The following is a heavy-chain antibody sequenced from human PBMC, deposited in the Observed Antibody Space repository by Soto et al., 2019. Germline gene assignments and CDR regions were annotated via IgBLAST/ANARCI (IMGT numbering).Heavy chain of an antibody. Sequence: ASVKVSCKASGYTFTSYAMHWVRQAPGQRLEWMGWINAGNGNTKYSQKFQGRVTITRDTSASTAYMELSSLRSEDTAVYYCALPPAHIGPSSSPIDYWGQGXLVTVHS. D-gene: IGHD6-6*01. CDR2: INAGNGNT. CDR3: ALPPAHIGPSSSPIDY. CDR1: GYTFTSYA. V-gene: IGHV1-3*01. J-gene: IGHJ4*02.